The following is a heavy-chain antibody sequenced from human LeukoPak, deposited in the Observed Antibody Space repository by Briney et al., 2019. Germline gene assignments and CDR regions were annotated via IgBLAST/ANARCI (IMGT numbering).Heavy chain of an antibody. D-gene: IGHD3-10*01. J-gene: IGHJ3*02. CDR2: ISSSGSTI. CDR1: GFTFSSYE. V-gene: IGHV3-48*03. CDR3: ARDLRRHDASDI. Sequence: GSLRLSCAASGFTFSSYEMNWVRQAPGKGLEWVSYISSSGSTIYYADSVKGRFTISRDNAKNSLYLQMNSLRAEDTAVYYCARDLRRHDASDIWGQGTMVTVSS.